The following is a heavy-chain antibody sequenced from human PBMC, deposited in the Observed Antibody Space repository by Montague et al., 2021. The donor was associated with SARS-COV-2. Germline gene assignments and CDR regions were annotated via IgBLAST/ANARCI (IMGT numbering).Heavy chain of an antibody. CDR2: ISYDGSNK. CDR3: ARDSTGGYSGWFDP. J-gene: IGHJ5*02. D-gene: IGHD5-18*01. V-gene: IGHV3-30-3*01. CDR1: GFTFSSYA. Sequence: SLRLSCPASGFTFSSYAMHWVRQAPGKGLEWVAVISYDGSNKYYADSVKGRFTISRDNSKNTLYLQMNSLRAEDTAVYYCARDSTGGYSGWFDPWGQGTLVTVSS.